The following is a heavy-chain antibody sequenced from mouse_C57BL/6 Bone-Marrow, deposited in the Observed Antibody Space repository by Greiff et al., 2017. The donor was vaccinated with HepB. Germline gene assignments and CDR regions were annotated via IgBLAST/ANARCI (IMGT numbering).Heavy chain of an antibody. V-gene: IGHV1-4*01. CDR3: AFYDYDYFDY. CDR2: INPSSGYT. J-gene: IGHJ2*01. CDR1: GYTFTSYT. D-gene: IGHD2-4*01. Sequence: VKLQQSGAELARPGASVKMSCKASGYTFTSYTMHWVKQSPGQGLEWIGYINPSSGYTKYNQKFKDKATLTADKSSSTAYMQLSSLTSEDSAVYYCAFYDYDYFDYWGQGTTLTVSS.